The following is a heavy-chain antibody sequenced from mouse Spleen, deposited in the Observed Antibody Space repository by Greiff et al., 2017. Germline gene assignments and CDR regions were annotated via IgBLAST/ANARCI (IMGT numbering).Heavy chain of an antibody. D-gene: IGHD1-1*01. V-gene: IGHV1-55*01. Sequence: QVQLQQPGAELVKPGASVKMSCKASGYTFTSYWITWVKQRPGQGLEWIGDIYPGSGSTNYNEKFKSKATLTVDTSSSTAYMQLSSLTSEDSAVYYCARSRYGSSYGYFDVWGAGTTVTVSS. CDR2: IYPGSGST. CDR3: ARSRYGSSYGYFDV. CDR1: GYTFTSYW. J-gene: IGHJ1*01.